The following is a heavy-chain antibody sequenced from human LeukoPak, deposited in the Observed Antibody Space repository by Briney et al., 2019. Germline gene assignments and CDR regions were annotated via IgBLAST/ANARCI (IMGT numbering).Heavy chain of an antibody. CDR3: ARVPYSSGWYPDHPFDY. V-gene: IGHV1-18*01. CDR2: IIAYNGKT. Sequence: ASVKVSFKASGYTFTSYGISWVRQAPGQGLEWMGWIIAYNGKTNYAQKLQGRVTMTTDTYTSTAYMELRSLRSDDAAVYYCARVPYSSGWYPDHPFDYWGQGTLVTVSS. J-gene: IGHJ4*02. CDR1: GYTFTSYG. D-gene: IGHD6-19*01.